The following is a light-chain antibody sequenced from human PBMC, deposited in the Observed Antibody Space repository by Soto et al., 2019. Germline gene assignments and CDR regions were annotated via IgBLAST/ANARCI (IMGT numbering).Light chain of an antibody. J-gene: IGKJ1*01. V-gene: IGKV3-20*01. CDR3: QQYGTSWT. CDR1: QSVSSNH. CDR2: GAS. Sequence: EIVLTQSPGTLSLSPGKRATLSCRASQSVSSNHLAWYQQKPGQAPRLLISGASSRATAIPGRFSGSGSGTDFTLTISRLEPEDFAVYYCQQYGTSWTFGQGTKVDIK.